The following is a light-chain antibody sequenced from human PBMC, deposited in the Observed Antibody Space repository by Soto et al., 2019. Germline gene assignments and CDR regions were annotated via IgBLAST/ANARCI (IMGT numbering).Light chain of an antibody. Sequence: EIVLTQSPGTLSLSPGERATLSCRASQSVSSSYLAWYQQKPGQAPRLLIYGASSRATGIPDRFSGSGSGTDFTLTISRREPEDFAVYDCQQYGSSPWTFGQGPKVEIK. V-gene: IGKV3-20*01. CDR1: QSVSSSY. J-gene: IGKJ1*01. CDR3: QQYGSSPWT. CDR2: GAS.